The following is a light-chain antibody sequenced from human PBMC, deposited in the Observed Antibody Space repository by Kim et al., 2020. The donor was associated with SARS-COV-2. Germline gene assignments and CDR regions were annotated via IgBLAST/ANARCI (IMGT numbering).Light chain of an antibody. Sequence: EIVMTQSPATLSVSPGVRATLSCRASQSFGTNFAWYQQKPGQAPRLLLYGTSIRATGIPARFSGSGSGTEFTLTISSLQSEDFAVYYCQQYNSWPRPCTFGQRTKLEI. CDR3: QQYNSWPRPCT. J-gene: IGKJ2*02. CDR2: GTS. CDR1: QSFGTN. V-gene: IGKV3-15*01.